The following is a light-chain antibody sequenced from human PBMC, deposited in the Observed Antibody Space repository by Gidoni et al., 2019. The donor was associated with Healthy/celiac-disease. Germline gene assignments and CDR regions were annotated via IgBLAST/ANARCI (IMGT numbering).Light chain of an antibody. CDR1: QSVNRN. CDR3: QQYNDWYPTT. V-gene: IGKV3-15*01. J-gene: IGKJ4*01. Sequence: EVVMTQSPATLSVSPGERATLSCSASQSVNRNLVCYQQKSGQPPRHLIPGASTRATGIPARCSGSGCWGELTLIISSLQTEDFVVYYCQQYNDWYPTTFGGGTKVEIK. CDR2: GAS.